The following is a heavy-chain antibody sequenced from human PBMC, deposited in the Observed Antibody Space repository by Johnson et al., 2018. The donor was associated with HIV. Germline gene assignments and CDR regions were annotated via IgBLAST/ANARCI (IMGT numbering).Heavy chain of an antibody. D-gene: IGHD5-24*01. CDR2: ISYDGSNK. V-gene: IGHV3-30-3*01. CDR1: GFTFSSYA. J-gene: IGHJ3*02. CDR3: ARGVGDGYNLSAFDI. Sequence: QVQLVESGGGVVQPGRSLRLSCAASGFTFSSYAMHWVRQAPGKGLEWVAVISYDGSNKYYADSVQGRFTISRDNSKNTLYLQMNSLRAEDTAVYYCARGVGDGYNLSAFDIWGQGTMVTVSS.